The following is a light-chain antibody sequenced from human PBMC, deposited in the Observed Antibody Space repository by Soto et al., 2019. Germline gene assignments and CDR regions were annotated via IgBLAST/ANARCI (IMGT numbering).Light chain of an antibody. CDR3: QQAGGFPLT. J-gene: IGKJ4*01. Sequence: DIQMTQSPSSVSASVGDRVTITCRASQGINNWLAWYQQKLGKAPKLLIYAASSLQSGVQSRFSGSGPGTDFTLSINSLQPEDFANYYCQQAGGFPLTFGGGTKVEL. CDR1: QGINNW. CDR2: AAS. V-gene: IGKV1-12*01.